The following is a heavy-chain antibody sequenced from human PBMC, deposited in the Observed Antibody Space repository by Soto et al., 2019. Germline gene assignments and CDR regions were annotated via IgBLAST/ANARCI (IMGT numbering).Heavy chain of an antibody. D-gene: IGHD6-25*01. V-gene: IGHV3-7*04. CDR2: IKEDGSEK. Sequence: GGSLRLSCEVSGFNFTNYWMSWVRQAPGKGLEWIANIKEDGSEKYYVDSVEGRFTISRDNAKNSVHLQMNSLRAEDTAAYYCARDHSSGQTYFDYWGQGTLVTVSS. J-gene: IGHJ4*02. CDR1: GFNFTNYW. CDR3: ARDHSSGQTYFDY.